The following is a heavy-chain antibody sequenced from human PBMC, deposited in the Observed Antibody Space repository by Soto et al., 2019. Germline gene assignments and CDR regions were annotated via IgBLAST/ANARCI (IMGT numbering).Heavy chain of an antibody. CDR2: ITPMFGTP. CDR1: GGTFSSHT. CDR3: ARDGTLYDSRSYYYLY. D-gene: IGHD3-22*01. J-gene: IGHJ4*02. Sequence: SVKVSCKASGGTFSSHTITWVRQAPGQGLEWMGGITPMFGTPNYAQKFRGRVTITADESSSTAYMELSSLRSEDTAMYFCARDGTLYDSRSYYYLYWGQGTLVT. V-gene: IGHV1-69*13.